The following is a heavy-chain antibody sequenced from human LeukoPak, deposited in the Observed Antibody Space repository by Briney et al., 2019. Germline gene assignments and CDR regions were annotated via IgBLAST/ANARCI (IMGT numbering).Heavy chain of an antibody. D-gene: IGHD2-2*02. Sequence: GASVKVSCKASGGTFSSYAISWVRQSPGQGLEWMGGIIPIFGTANYAQKFQGRVTITTDESTSTAYMELSSLRSEDTAVYYCARDRDIVVVPAAIPNLGVGQMDVWGKGTTVTVSS. CDR2: IIPIFGTA. V-gene: IGHV1-69*05. CDR3: ARDRDIVVVPAAIPNLGVGQMDV. J-gene: IGHJ6*04. CDR1: GGTFSSYA.